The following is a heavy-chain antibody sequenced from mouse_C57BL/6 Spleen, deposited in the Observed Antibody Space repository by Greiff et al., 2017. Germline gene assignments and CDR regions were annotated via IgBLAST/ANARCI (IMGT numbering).Heavy chain of an antibody. CDR3: ARQRGSYWSFDV. Sequence: QVQLQQSGAELVRPGTSVKVSCKASGYAFTNYLIEWVKQRPGQGLEWIGMINPGSGGTNYNEKFKGKATLTADKSSSTAYMQLSSLTSEDSAVYFCARQRGSYWSFDVWGTGTTVTVSS. D-gene: IGHD1-1*01. CDR1: GYAFTNYL. CDR2: INPGSGGT. J-gene: IGHJ1*03. V-gene: IGHV1-54*01.